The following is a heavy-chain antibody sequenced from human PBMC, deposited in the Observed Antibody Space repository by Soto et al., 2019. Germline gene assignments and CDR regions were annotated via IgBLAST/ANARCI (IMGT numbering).Heavy chain of an antibody. V-gene: IGHV1-46*01. CDR3: ARDLAAGDY. CDR2: INPASGST. CDR1: GYTFTHYY. Sequence: QVQLVQSGAEVKKPGASVKLSCRTSGYTFTHYYIHWVRQAPGQGLEWLAIINPASGSTNYAQDFQGRVSLTMDTSKPTVYMELSGLRAEDTAIFYCARDLAAGDYWGQGTLVTVSS. J-gene: IGHJ4*02. D-gene: IGHD6-13*01.